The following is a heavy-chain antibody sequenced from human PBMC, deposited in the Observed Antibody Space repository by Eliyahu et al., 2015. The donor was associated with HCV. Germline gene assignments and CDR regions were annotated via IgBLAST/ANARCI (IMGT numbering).Heavy chain of an antibody. CDR1: GFNFRTYA. J-gene: IGHJ4*02. V-gene: IGHV3-23*01. Sequence: EVQLLESGGGLVQPGGSLRLSCTAXGFNFRTYAMSWVRQAPGKGLEWVAAFSTSGDFTYYADSVRGRFTISRDNSRNMLFLQMNSLRAEDTAIYYCARAGRPFDYWGQGTLVTVSS. CDR2: FSTSGDFT. CDR3: ARAGRPFDY. D-gene: IGHD6-19*01.